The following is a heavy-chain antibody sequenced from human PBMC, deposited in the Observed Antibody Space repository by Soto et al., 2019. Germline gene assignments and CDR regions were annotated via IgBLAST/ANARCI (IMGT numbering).Heavy chain of an antibody. CDR1: GGSFSGYY. J-gene: IGHJ4*02. V-gene: IGHV4-34*01. Sequence: PSETLSLTCAVYGGSFSGYYWSWIRQPPGKGLEWIGEINHSGSTNYNPSLKSRVTISVDTSKNQFSLKLSSVTAADTAVYYCASYGSGSYSVDYWGQGTLVTSPQ. D-gene: IGHD3-10*01. CDR3: ASYGSGSYSVDY. CDR2: INHSGST.